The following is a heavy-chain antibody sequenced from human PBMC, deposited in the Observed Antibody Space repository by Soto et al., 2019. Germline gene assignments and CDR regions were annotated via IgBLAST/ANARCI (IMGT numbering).Heavy chain of an antibody. CDR2: TRNKANSYTT. CDR3: ARVSCSSTSCYVGDY. D-gene: IGHD2-2*01. J-gene: IGHJ4*02. Sequence: EVQLVESGGGLVQPGGSLRLSCAASGFTFSDHYMDWVRQAPGKGLEWVGRTRNKANSYTTEYAASVRGRFTISRDDSKNSRYLQMNSLKTEDTAVYYCARVSCSSTSCYVGDYWGQGTLVTVSS. V-gene: IGHV3-72*01. CDR1: GFTFSDHY.